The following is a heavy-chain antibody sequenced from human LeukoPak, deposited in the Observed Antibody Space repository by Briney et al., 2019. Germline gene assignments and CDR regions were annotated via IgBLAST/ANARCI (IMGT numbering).Heavy chain of an antibody. J-gene: IGHJ3*02. CDR2: IFPGDSDS. CDR1: GYSFTSYW. V-gene: IGHV5-51*01. D-gene: IGHD4-17*01. Sequence: GESLKISCKGSGYSFTSYWIGWVRQMPGKGLEWMGIIFPGDSDSRYSPSFQGQVTISADKSISTAYLQWSSLKASDTAMYYCARQRTLRLGAFDIWGQGTMVTVSS. CDR3: ARQRTLRLGAFDI.